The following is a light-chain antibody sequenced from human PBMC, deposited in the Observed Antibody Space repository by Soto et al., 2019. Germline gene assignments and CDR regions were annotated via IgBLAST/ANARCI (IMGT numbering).Light chain of an antibody. J-gene: IGLJ1*01. CDR3: SSYTSSNSYV. Sequence: QSALTQPASVSGSPGQSIAISCTGSSSEIGGYKYVSWYQQHPGKAPKLMIYDVSNRPSGVSDRFSGSKSGNTASLTISVLQSEDEADYYCSSYTSSNSYVFGTGTKVTVL. V-gene: IGLV2-14*01. CDR2: DVS. CDR1: SSEIGGYKY.